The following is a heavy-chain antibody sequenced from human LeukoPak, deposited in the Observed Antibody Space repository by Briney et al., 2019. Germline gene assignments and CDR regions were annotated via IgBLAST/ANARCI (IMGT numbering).Heavy chain of an antibody. D-gene: IGHD6-19*01. CDR1: GGSISSYY. Sequence: PSETLSLTCTVSGGSISSYYWSWIRQPPGKGLEWIGYIYYSGSTNYNPSLKSRVTISVDTSKNQFSLKLSSVTAADTAVYHCARLTYSSGWYKGDAFDIWGQGTMVTVSS. V-gene: IGHV4-59*01. CDR3: ARLTYSSGWYKGDAFDI. J-gene: IGHJ3*02. CDR2: IYYSGST.